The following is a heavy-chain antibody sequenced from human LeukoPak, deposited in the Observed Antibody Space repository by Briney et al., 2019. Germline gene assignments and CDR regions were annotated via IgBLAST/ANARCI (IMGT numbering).Heavy chain of an antibody. V-gene: IGHV3-7*03. CDR1: GFTFNSYW. D-gene: IGHD5-24*01. CDR3: AKVPDGYNHGY. J-gene: IGHJ4*02. Sequence: PGGSLRLSCAASGFTFNSYWMSCVRQAPGKGLEWVANIKQDGSEKYYVDSVKGRFTISRDNAKNSLYLQMNSLRAEDTAIYYCAKVPDGYNHGYWGQGTLVTVSS. CDR2: IKQDGSEK.